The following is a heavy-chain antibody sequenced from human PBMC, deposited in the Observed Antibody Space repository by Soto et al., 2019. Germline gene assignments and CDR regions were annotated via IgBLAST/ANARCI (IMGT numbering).Heavy chain of an antibody. V-gene: IGHV1-18*01. D-gene: IGHD5-12*01. J-gene: IGHJ4*02. CDR2: INTYNGMT. CDR1: GYTFINYN. CDR3: AKSPRGEMATD. Sequence: QVQLVQSGGEVKKPGASVTVSCKASGYTFINYNITWVRQAPGQGLEWMAWINTYNGMTDYAQRFQGRVTMTRDTSTSTAYMELRNLGSDDSAVYFCAKSPRGEMATDWGQGTLVTVSS.